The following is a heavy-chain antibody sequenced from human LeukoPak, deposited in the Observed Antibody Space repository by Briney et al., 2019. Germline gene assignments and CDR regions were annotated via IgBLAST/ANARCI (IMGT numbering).Heavy chain of an antibody. J-gene: IGHJ6*02. D-gene: IGHD6-13*01. CDR2: ISAYNGNT. Sequence: PGGSLRLSCAASGFTFTSYGISWVRQAPGQGLEWMGWISAYNGNTNYAQKLQGRVTMTTDTSTSTAYMELRSLRSDDTAVYYCARGQQLVLNYYGMDVWGQGTTVTVSS. V-gene: IGHV1-18*01. CDR1: GFTFTSYG. CDR3: ARGQQLVLNYYGMDV.